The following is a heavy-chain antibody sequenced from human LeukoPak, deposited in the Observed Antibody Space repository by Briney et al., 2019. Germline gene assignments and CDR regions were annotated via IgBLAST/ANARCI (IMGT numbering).Heavy chain of an antibody. CDR1: GVIFSDFA. CDR2: ISNDGKNK. Sequence: GGSLRLSCVVSGVIFSDFAMHWVRQAPGKGLEWLLTISNDGKNKYYAGSVRGRFTISRDNSRDTFYLQLTNLRPEDTAIYYCARELAEWGPGTLVTVSS. J-gene: IGHJ4*02. V-gene: IGHV3-30*04. CDR3: ARELAE. D-gene: IGHD6-13*01.